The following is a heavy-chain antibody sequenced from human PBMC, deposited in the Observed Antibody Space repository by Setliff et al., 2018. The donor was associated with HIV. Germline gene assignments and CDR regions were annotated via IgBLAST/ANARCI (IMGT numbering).Heavy chain of an antibody. CDR3: ASARTFYAESALDY. CDR2: ISSSSSYI. J-gene: IGHJ4*02. Sequence: GGSLRLSCAASGFTFSSYSMNWVRQAPGKGLEWVSSISSSSSYIYYTDSVKGRFTISRDNGKNLLYLQMNTLRAEDTAVYYCASARTFYAESALDYWGQGTLVTVSS. CDR1: GFTFSSYS. D-gene: IGHD4-17*01. V-gene: IGHV3-21*04.